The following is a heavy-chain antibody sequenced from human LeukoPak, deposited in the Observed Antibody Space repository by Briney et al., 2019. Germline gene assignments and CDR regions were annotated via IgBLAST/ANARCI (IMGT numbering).Heavy chain of an antibody. J-gene: IGHJ4*02. D-gene: IGHD4-17*01. CDR2: IYYSGST. CDR3: ARTSPGEIDYGDYGDY. CDR1: GGSISSGGYY. V-gene: IGHV4-31*03. Sequence: TSQALSLTCTVSGGSISSGGYYWSWIRQHPGKGLEWIGYIYYSGSTYYNPSLKSRVTISVDTSKNQFSLKLSSVTAADTAVYYCARTSPGEIDYGDYGDYWGQGTLVTVSS.